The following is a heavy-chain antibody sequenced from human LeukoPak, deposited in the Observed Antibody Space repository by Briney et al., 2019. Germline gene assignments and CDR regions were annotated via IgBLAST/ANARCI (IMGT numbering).Heavy chain of an antibody. Sequence: GESLKISCKGFGYSFTSYWIGWVRQMPGKGLEWMGIIYPGDSDTRYSPSFQGQVTISADKSISTAYLQWSSLKASDTAMYYCARPPTTVGYYYYGMDVWGKGTRVTVSS. CDR1: GYSFTSYW. CDR2: IYPGDSDT. J-gene: IGHJ6*04. D-gene: IGHD4-23*01. CDR3: ARPPTTVGYYYYGMDV. V-gene: IGHV5-51*01.